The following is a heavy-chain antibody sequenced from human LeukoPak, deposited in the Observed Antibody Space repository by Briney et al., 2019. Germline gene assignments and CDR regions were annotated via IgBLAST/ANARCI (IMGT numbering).Heavy chain of an antibody. Sequence: GGSLRLSCAASGFTFSYYTMHWVRQAPGKGLEYVSAISSDGVNTYYANSVKGRFTISRDNSKNTLYLQMGSLRAEDMAVYHCARDEYGDYIFEYWGQGTLVTVSS. CDR2: ISSDGVNT. CDR3: ARDEYGDYIFEY. V-gene: IGHV3-64*01. J-gene: IGHJ4*02. CDR1: GFTFSYYT. D-gene: IGHD4-17*01.